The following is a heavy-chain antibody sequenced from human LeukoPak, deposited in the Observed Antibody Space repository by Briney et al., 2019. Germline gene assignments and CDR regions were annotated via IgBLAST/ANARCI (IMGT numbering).Heavy chain of an antibody. CDR2: INDIGST. V-gene: IGHV4-34*01. Sequence: SETLSLTCAVYGGSFSGFSWTWIRQSPGKGLEWIGEINDIGSTTFNPSLKSRIAISVDTSMNQFSLKLRSMTAADTAVYYCAGTYYGSGSKEYWGRGTLVTVSS. D-gene: IGHD3-10*01. CDR3: AGTYYGSGSKEY. CDR1: GGSFSGFS. J-gene: IGHJ4*02.